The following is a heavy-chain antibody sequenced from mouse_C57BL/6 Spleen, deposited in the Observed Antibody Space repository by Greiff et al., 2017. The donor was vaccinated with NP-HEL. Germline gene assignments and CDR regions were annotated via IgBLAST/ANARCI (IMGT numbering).Heavy chain of an antibody. CDR2: IRLKSDNYAT. CDR3: TAPYYYGSSWYFGV. CDR1: GFTFSNYW. J-gene: IGHJ1*03. V-gene: IGHV6-3*01. D-gene: IGHD1-1*01. Sequence: EVQLVESGGGLVQPGGSMKLSCVASGFTFSNYWMNWVRQSPEKGLEWVAQIRLKSDNYATHYAESVKGRFTISRDDSKSSVYLQMNNLRAEDTGIYYCTAPYYYGSSWYFGVWGTGTTVTVSS.